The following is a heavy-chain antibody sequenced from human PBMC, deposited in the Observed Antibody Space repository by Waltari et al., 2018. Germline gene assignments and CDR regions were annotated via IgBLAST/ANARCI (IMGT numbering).Heavy chain of an antibody. CDR3: ARATQDQDSYGLNWFEP. D-gene: IGHD5-18*01. CDR1: GYTFTSYG. V-gene: IGHV1-18*01. CDR2: ISAYNGNT. Sequence: QVQLVQSGAEVKKPGASVKVSCKASGYTFTSYGISWVRQAPGLGLEWMGWISAYNGNTNYAQKLQGRVTMTTDTSTSTAYMELRSLRSDDTAVYYCARATQDQDSYGLNWFEPWGQGALVTVSS. J-gene: IGHJ5*02.